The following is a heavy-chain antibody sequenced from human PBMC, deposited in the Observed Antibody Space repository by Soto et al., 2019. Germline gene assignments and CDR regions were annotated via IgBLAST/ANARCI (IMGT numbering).Heavy chain of an antibody. J-gene: IGHJ4*02. CDR2: IYYSGST. Sequence: QVQLQESGPGLVKPSQTLSLTCTVSGGSISTGGYYWSWIRQHPGKGLEWIGYIYYSGSTYYNPSLKSRVTISVDTSKNQFSLKLSSVTAADTAVYYCARGGIAAAAPPDYWGQGTLVTVSS. D-gene: IGHD6-13*01. V-gene: IGHV4-31*03. CDR3: ARGGIAAAAPPDY. CDR1: GGSISTGGYY.